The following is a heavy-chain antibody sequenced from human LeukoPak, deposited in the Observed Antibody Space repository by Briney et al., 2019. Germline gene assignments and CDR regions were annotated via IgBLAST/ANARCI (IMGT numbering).Heavy chain of an antibody. Sequence: GGSLRLSCAASGFTFSDYYMSWIRQAPGKGLEWVSYNSSGSSTIYYADSVKGRFTVSRDNGKKSLYLHMNSLRAEDTAVYYCAKDFTMIVWGQGTMVTVSS. J-gene: IGHJ3*01. CDR2: NSSGSSTI. D-gene: IGHD3-22*01. V-gene: IGHV3-11*01. CDR1: GFTFSDYY. CDR3: AKDFTMIV.